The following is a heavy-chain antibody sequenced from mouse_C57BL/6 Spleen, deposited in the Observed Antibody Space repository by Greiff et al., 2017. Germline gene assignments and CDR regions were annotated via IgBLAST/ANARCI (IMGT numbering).Heavy chain of an antibody. Sequence: QVQLQQPGAELVRPGSSVKLSCKASGYTFTSYWMDWVKQRPGQGLEWIGNIYPSDSETHYNQKFKDKATLTVDKSSSTAYMQLSSLTSEDSAVYYCARQGAYYGRRAYWGQGTLGTVSA. CDR3: ARQGAYYGRRAY. V-gene: IGHV1-61*01. CDR2: IYPSDSET. J-gene: IGHJ3*01. CDR1: GYTFTSYW. D-gene: IGHD1-1*02.